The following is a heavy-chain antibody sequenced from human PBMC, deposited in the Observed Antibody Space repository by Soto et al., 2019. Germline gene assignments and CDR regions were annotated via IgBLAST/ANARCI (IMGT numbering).Heavy chain of an antibody. V-gene: IGHV3-74*03. Sequence: LRLSCVASDFTFSNRWMHWVRQVPGKGLVWVSHINSDGSSTTYADSVKGRFTISRDNAKKTVYLQMNSLRAEDTAVYYCARAGFLKYQLPSYYYYYGMDVWGQGTTVTVSS. J-gene: IGHJ6*02. CDR3: ARAGFLKYQLPSYYYYYGMDV. CDR1: DFTFSNRW. D-gene: IGHD2-2*01. CDR2: INSDGSST.